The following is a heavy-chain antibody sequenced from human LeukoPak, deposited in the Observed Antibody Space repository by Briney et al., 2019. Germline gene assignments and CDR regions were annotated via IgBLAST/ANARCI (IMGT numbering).Heavy chain of an antibody. V-gene: IGHV4-39*07. CDR1: GGSISSSSYY. CDR3: ARAGYSYGLFDY. CDR2: IYYSGST. J-gene: IGHJ4*02. Sequence: PSETLSLTCTVSGGSISSSSYYWGWIRQPPGKGLEWIGSIYYSGSTYYNPSLKSRVTISVDTSKNQFSLKLSSVTAADTAVYYCARAGYSYGLFDYWGQGTLVTVSS. D-gene: IGHD5-18*01.